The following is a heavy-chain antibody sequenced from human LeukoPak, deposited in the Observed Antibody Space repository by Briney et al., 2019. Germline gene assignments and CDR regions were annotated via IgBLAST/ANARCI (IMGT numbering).Heavy chain of an antibody. J-gene: IGHJ4*02. Sequence: SETLSLTCAVYGGSFSGYYWSWIRQPPGKGLEWIGEINHSGSTNCNPSLKSRVTISVDTAKNQFSLKLSSVTAADTAVYYCARGRKKWFGESFGYWGQGTLVTVSS. CDR3: ARGRKKWFGESFGY. V-gene: IGHV4-34*01. D-gene: IGHD3-10*01. CDR1: GGSFSGYY. CDR2: INHSGST.